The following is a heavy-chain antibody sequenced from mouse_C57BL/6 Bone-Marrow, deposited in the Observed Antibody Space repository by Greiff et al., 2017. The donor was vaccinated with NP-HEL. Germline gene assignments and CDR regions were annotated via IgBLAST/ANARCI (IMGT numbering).Heavy chain of an antibody. CDR3: AREHYGNFFDY. V-gene: IGHV5-16*01. D-gene: IGHD2-1*01. J-gene: IGHJ2*01. CDR1: GFTFSDYY. Sequence: EVNLVESEGGLVQPGSSMKLSCTASGFTFSDYYMAWVRQVPEKGLEWVANINYDGSSTYYLDSLKSRFIISRDNAKNILYLQMSSLKSEDTATYYCAREHYGNFFDYWGQGTTLTVSS. CDR2: INYDGSST.